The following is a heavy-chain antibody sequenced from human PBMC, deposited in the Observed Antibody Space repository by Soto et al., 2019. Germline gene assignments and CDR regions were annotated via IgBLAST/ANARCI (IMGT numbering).Heavy chain of an antibody. Sequence: QVQLVQSGAEVKKPGASVKVSCKASGYTFTSYAMHWVRQAPGQRLEWMGWINAGNGNTKYSQKFQGRVTITRDTSASTAYMELSSLRSEDTAVYYCARGYGSETYVFDYWGQGTLVTVSS. CDR1: GYTFTSYA. CDR2: INAGNGNT. J-gene: IGHJ4*02. V-gene: IGHV1-3*01. CDR3: ARGYGSETYVFDY. D-gene: IGHD3-10*01.